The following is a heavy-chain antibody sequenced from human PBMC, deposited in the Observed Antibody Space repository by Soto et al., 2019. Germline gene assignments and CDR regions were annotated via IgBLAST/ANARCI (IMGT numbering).Heavy chain of an antibody. CDR1: GSTFNSYG. Sequence: GASVKVSCKASGSTFNSYGISWVRQAPGQGLDWMGVIIPLYGTVNYAQKFQGRVSITADKSTSTAYMDLNSLRSDDTAVYYCARVRVIRGVIPSHFGLWGQGTQVTVSS. J-gene: IGHJ4*02. CDR3: ARVRVIRGVIPSHFGL. D-gene: IGHD3-10*01. CDR2: IIPLYGTV. V-gene: IGHV1-69*06.